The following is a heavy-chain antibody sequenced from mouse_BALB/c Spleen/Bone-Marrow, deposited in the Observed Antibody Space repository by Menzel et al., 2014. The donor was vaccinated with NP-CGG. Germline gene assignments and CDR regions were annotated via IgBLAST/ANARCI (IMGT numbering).Heavy chain of an antibody. CDR1: GYTFTSYW. J-gene: IGHJ4*01. Sequence: QVHVKQSGAELAKPGASVKMSCKASGYTFTSYWMHWVKQRPGQGLEWIGYINPSTGYTDYNQKFNDKATLTADKSSSTAYMQLSSLTSKDSAVYYCARGNPLYAMDYWGQGTSVTVSS. CDR2: INPSTGYT. D-gene: IGHD2-1*01. CDR3: ARGNPLYAMDY. V-gene: IGHV1-7*01.